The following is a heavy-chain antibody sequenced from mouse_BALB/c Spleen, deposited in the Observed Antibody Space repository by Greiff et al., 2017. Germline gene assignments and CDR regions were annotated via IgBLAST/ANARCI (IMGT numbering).Heavy chain of an antibody. J-gene: IGHJ1*01. CDR3: ARSEILYYGGSYWYFDV. Sequence: EVQLQQSGAELVKPGASVKLSCTASGFNIKDTYMHWVKQRPEQGLEWIGRIDPANGNTKYDPKFQGKATITADTSSNTAYLQLSSLTSEDTAVYYCARSEILYYGGSYWYFDVWGAGTTVTVSS. D-gene: IGHD1-1*02. V-gene: IGHV14-3*02. CDR1: GFNIKDTY. CDR2: IDPANGNT.